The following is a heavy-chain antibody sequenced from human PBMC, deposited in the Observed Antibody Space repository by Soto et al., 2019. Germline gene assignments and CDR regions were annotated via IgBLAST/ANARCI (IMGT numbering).Heavy chain of an antibody. Sequence: SETLSLTCAVYGGSFSAYYWSWIRQPPGKGLEWIGEINHSGSTNYTPSLKSRVTISVDTSKDQFSLKLSSVTAADTAVYYCARGRSGIAAPRYHPWGQGTLLTVSS. D-gene: IGHD6-13*01. V-gene: IGHV4-34*01. CDR3: ARGRSGIAAPRYHP. CDR2: INHSGST. CDR1: GGSFSAYY. J-gene: IGHJ5*02.